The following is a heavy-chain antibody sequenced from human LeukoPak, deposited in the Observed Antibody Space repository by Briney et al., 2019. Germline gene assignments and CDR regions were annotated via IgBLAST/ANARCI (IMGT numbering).Heavy chain of an antibody. CDR3: ARGYSGYDRSAFDY. D-gene: IGHD5-12*01. CDR2: ISAYNGNT. CDR1: GYTFTSYG. Sequence: ASVKVSCKASGYTFTSYGISWVRQAPGQWLEWMGWISAYNGNTNYAQKLQGRVTMTTDTSTSTAYMELRSLRSDDTAVYYCARGYSGYDRSAFDYWGQGTLVTVSS. J-gene: IGHJ4*02. V-gene: IGHV1-18*01.